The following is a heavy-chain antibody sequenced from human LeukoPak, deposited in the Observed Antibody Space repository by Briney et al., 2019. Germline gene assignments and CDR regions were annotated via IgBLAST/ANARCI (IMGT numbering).Heavy chain of an antibody. Sequence: PSETLSLTCTVSGGSISSYYWSWIRQPAGKGLEWIGRIYTSGSTNYNPSLKSRVTILVDTSKNQFSLKLSSVTAADTAVYFCARTTEDCSSTSCYQYWFDPWGQGTLVTVSS. CDR3: ARTTEDCSSTSCYQYWFDP. CDR1: GGSISSYY. D-gene: IGHD2-2*01. CDR2: IYTSGST. J-gene: IGHJ5*02. V-gene: IGHV4-4*07.